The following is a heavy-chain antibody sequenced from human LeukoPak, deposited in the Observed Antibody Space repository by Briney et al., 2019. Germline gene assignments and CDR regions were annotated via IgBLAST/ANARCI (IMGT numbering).Heavy chain of an antibody. CDR3: ARGAAYYYDSSGYYLFDY. V-gene: IGHV3-20*04. D-gene: IGHD3-22*01. CDR1: GFTFDDYG. Sequence: GGSLRLSCAASGFTFDDYGTSWVRQAPGKGLEWVSGINWNGGSTGYADSVKGRFTISRDNAKNSLYLQMNSLRAEDTALYYCARGAAYYYDSSGYYLFDYWGQGTLVTVSS. J-gene: IGHJ4*02. CDR2: INWNGGST.